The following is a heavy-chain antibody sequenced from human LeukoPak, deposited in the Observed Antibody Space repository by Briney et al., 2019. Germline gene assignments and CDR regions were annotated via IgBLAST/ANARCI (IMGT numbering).Heavy chain of an antibody. CDR1: GFTFSSYT. CDR3: ATWDDYGDYVAFEY. V-gene: IGHV3-21*01. Sequence: GGSLRLSCAGSGFTFSSYTMNWVRQAPGKGLEWVSSTSSSATYIYYADSVRGRFTISRDDAKNSLFLHMNSPRAEDTAVYYCATWDDYGDYVAFEYWGQGTLVTVSS. J-gene: IGHJ4*02. D-gene: IGHD4-17*01. CDR2: TSSSATYI.